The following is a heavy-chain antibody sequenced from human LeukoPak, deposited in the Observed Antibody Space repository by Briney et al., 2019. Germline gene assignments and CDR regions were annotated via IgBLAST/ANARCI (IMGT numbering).Heavy chain of an antibody. V-gene: IGHV3-23*01. CDR3: AKDLAGSGSYSFDY. D-gene: IGHD1-26*01. CDR1: GFTFSNYA. Sequence: PGGSLRLSCAASGFTFSNYAMNWVRQAPGWGLEWVSAISGSGGSTYYADSVKGRFTISRDNSKNTLYLQMNSLRAEDTAVYYCAKDLAGSGSYSFDYWGQGTLVTVSS. J-gene: IGHJ4*02. CDR2: ISGSGGST.